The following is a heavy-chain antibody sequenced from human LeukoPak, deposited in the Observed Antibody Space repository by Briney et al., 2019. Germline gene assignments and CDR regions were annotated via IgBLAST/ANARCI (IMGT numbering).Heavy chain of an antibody. CDR3: ATAHRSSLSTGGDY. CDR2: FDPEDGET. CDR1: GYTLTELS. J-gene: IGHJ4*02. V-gene: IGHV1-24*01. Sequence: ASVKVSRKVSGYTLTELSMHWVRQAPGKGLEWMGGFDPEDGETIYAQKFQGRVTMTEDTSTDTAYMELSSLRSEDTAVYYCATAHRSSLSTGGDYWGQGTLVTVSS.